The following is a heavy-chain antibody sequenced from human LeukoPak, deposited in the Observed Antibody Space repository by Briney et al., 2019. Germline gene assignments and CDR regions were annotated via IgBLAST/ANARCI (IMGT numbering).Heavy chain of an antibody. CDR3: TTGLGDPLYFDY. CDR1: GFTFSNAW. V-gene: IGHV3-15*01. Sequence: GGSLRLSCAASGFTFSNAWMSWVRQAPGKGLEWVGRIKSKTDGGTTDYAAPVEGRFTISRDDSKNTLYLQMNSLKTEDTAVYYCTTGLGDPLYFDYWGQGTLVTVSS. D-gene: IGHD4-17*01. CDR2: IKSKTDGGTT. J-gene: IGHJ4*02.